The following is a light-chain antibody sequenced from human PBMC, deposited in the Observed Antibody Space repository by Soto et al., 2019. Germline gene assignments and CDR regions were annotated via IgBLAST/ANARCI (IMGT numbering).Light chain of an antibody. CDR2: SND. CDR3: ASWDVSLSGPV. Sequence: QLVLTQPPSASGTPGQRVTISCSGSGSNIGSDSVSWYQHLPGTAPKLLIYSNDQRPSGVPDRFSGSKSGTSASLAISGLRSEDEADYFCASWDVSLSGPVFGGGTKHTVL. V-gene: IGLV1-47*02. J-gene: IGLJ2*01. CDR1: GSNIGSDS.